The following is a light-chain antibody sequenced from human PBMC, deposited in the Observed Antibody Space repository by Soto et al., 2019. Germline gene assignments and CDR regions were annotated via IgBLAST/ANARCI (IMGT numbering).Light chain of an antibody. CDR1: QGISSA. Sequence: AIQLTQYPSSLSASVGDRVTITCRASQGISSALAWYQQQPGKAPKLLIYDASSLESGVPSRFSDSGSGTDFHLTISSLQPEYFATYYCQQFNSYPLTFGGRNKLEIK. J-gene: IGKJ4*01. CDR2: DAS. V-gene: IGKV1-13*02. CDR3: QQFNSYPLT.